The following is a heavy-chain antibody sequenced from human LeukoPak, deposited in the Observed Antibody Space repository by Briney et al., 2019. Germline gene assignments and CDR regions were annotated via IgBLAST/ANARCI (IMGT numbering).Heavy chain of an antibody. CDR3: ARLAGLNWLYP. D-gene: IGHD6-13*01. CDR1: GGSVSSSNYY. Sequence: SETVSLTCTVSGGSVSSSNYYWDWIRQPPGKGLEWIGTIYYSGSTSYNPSLKSRVTISLDTSNNQFSLKVKSMTAADTAVYFCARLAGLNWLYPWGPGNLGTVSS. J-gene: IGHJ5*02. CDR2: IYYSGST. V-gene: IGHV4-39*01.